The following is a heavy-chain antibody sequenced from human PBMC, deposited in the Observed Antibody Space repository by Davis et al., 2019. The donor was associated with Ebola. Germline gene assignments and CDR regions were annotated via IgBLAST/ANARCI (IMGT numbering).Heavy chain of an antibody. CDR3: AREDSGYDSSGYYYFLADY. V-gene: IGHV1-3*01. Sequence: AASVKVSCKASGYTFTSYAMHWVRQAPGQRLEWMGWINAGNGNTKYSQKFQGRVTMTTDTSTSTAYMELRSLRSDDTAVYYCAREDSGYDSSGYYYFLADYWGQGTLVTVSS. CDR1: GYTFTSYA. D-gene: IGHD3-22*01. CDR2: INAGNGNT. J-gene: IGHJ4*02.